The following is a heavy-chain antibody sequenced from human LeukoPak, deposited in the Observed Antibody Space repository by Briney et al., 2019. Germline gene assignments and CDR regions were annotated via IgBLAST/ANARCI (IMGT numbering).Heavy chain of an antibody. CDR1: GFTFSSYG. J-gene: IGHJ4*02. CDR3: AQGGGSGSYSYYFDY. V-gene: IGHV3-30*18. Sequence: GRSLRLSCAASGFTFSSYGMHWVRQAPGKGLEWVAVISYDGSNKYYADSVKGRFTISRDNSKNTLYLQMNSLRAEDTAVYYCAQGGGSGSYSYYFDYWGQGTLVTVSS. D-gene: IGHD3-10*01. CDR2: ISYDGSNK.